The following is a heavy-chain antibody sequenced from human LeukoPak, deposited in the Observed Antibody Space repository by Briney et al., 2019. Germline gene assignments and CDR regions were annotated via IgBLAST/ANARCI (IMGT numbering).Heavy chain of an antibody. V-gene: IGHV4-34*01. CDR3: ARVGFPTGPRFPSYYYYMDV. CDR2: INHSGST. Sequence: SETLSLTCAVYGGSFSGYYWSWIRQPPGKGLEWIGEINHSGSTNYNPSLKSRVTISVDTSKNQFSLKLSSVTAADTAVYYCARVGFPTGPRFPSYYYYMDVWGKGTTVTVSS. D-gene: IGHD4-11*01. J-gene: IGHJ6*03. CDR1: GGSFSGYY.